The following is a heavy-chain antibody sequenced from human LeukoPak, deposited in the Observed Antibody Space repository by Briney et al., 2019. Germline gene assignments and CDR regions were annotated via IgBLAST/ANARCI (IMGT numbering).Heavy chain of an antibody. CDR1: GGSISSYY. Sequence: SETLSLTCTVSGGSISSYYWSWIRQPPGKGLEWIGYIYYSGSTNYNPSLKSRVTISVDTSKNQFSLKLSSVTAADTAVYYCARHAAYDGHFDYWGQGTLVTVSS. CDR3: ARHAAYDGHFDY. CDR2: IYYSGST. V-gene: IGHV4-59*08. J-gene: IGHJ4*02. D-gene: IGHD3-16*01.